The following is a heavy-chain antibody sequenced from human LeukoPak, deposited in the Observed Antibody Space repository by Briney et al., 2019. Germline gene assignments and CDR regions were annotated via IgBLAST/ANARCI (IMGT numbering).Heavy chain of an antibody. J-gene: IGHJ4*02. Sequence: ASVKVSCKASGYTFTGYYMHWVRQAPGQGLEWMGWINPNSGGTNYAQKFQGRVTTTRDTSISTAYMELSRLRSDDTAVYYCARGTAIWFGELLPYEYYFDYWGQGTLVTVSS. CDR1: GYTFTGYY. D-gene: IGHD3-10*01. V-gene: IGHV1-2*02. CDR3: ARGTAIWFGELLPYEYYFDY. CDR2: INPNSGGT.